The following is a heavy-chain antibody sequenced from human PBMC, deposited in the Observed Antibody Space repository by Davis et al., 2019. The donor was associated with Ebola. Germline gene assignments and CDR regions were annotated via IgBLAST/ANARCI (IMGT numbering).Heavy chain of an antibody. V-gene: IGHV1-18*01. CDR2: ISAYNGNT. CDR1: GYTFTSYG. CDR3: ARESNAGTGGDS. J-gene: IGHJ4*02. Sequence: ASVKVSCKASGYTFTSYGISWVRQAPGQGLEWMGWISAYNGNTNYAQKLQGRVTITADKSTSTAYMELSSLRSEDTAVYYCARESNAGTGGDSWGQGTLVTVSS. D-gene: IGHD6-13*01.